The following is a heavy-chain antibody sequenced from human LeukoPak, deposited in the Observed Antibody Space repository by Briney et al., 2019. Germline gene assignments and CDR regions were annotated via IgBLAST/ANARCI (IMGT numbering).Heavy chain of an antibody. V-gene: IGHV3-23*01. CDR3: AKSSTGYSNSWYAYYYYYVDV. J-gene: IGHJ6*03. CDR1: GFTFSSYA. Sequence: PGGSLRLSCAASGFTFSSYAMSWVRQAPGKGLEWVSAISGTGGSTYYADSVKGRFTISRDNSKNTLYLQMNSLRAEDTAVYYCAKSSTGYSNSWYAYYYYYVDVWGKGTTVTVSS. D-gene: IGHD6-13*01. CDR2: ISGTGGST.